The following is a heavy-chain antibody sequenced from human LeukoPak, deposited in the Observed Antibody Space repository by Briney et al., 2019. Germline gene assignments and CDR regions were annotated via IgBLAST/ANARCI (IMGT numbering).Heavy chain of an antibody. CDR1: GGSISSGGYY. Sequence: SETLSLTCTVSGGSISSGGYYWSWIRQPPGKGLEWIGEINHSGSTNYNPSLKSRVTISVDTSKNQFSLKLSSVTAADTAVYYCARGHTYYYDSSGYYFDYWGQGTLVTVSS. D-gene: IGHD3-22*01. J-gene: IGHJ4*02. CDR3: ARGHTYYYDSSGYYFDY. CDR2: INHSGST. V-gene: IGHV4-39*07.